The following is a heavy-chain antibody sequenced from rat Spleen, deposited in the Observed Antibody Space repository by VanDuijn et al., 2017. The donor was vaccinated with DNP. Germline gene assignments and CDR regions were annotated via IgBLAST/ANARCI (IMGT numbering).Heavy chain of an antibody. V-gene: IGHV2-15*01. Sequence: QVQLKESGPGMVQPSQTLSLTCTVSGFSLTDYSVHWVRQPPGKGLEWIAAIWSGGSTNYNSALKSRLSISRDTSKSQVLLKMNSLQTEDTAMYFCARYYGYNYYAMDAWGQGTSVTVSS. CDR3: ARYYGYNYYAMDA. D-gene: IGHD1-9*01. J-gene: IGHJ4*01. CDR1: GFSLTDYS. CDR2: IWSGGST.